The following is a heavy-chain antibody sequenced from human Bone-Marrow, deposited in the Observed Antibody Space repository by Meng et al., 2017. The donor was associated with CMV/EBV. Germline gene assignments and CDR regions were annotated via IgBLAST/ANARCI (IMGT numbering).Heavy chain of an antibody. CDR1: GGSITSNDYY. D-gene: IGHD1-26*01. CDR2: IYFSGST. Sequence: SETLSLTCAVSGGSITSNDYYWGWIRQSPEKGLEWIGSIYFSGSTYYNPSLRSRGAISVDTSKNRLSLKLSSVTAADTAVYYCARGRWEQRPQVFDPWGQGTLVTVSS. V-gene: IGHV4-39*07. CDR3: ARGRWEQRPQVFDP. J-gene: IGHJ5*02.